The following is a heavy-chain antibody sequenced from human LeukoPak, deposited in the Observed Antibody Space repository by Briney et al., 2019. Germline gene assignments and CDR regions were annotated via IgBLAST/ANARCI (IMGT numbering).Heavy chain of an antibody. Sequence: PGGSLRLSCAASGFTFDDYAMHWVRQAPGKGLEWVSGISWNSGSIGYADSVKGRFTISRDNAKNSLYLQMNSLRAEDTALYYCAKDLGELPSRGQGYYYGMDVWGQGTTVTVSS. J-gene: IGHJ6*02. V-gene: IGHV3-9*01. CDR2: ISWNSGSI. CDR3: AKDLGELPSRGQGYYYGMDV. CDR1: GFTFDDYA. D-gene: IGHD3-16*01.